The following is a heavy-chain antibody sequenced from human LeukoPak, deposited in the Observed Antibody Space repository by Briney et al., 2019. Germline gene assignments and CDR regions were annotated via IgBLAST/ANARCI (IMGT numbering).Heavy chain of an antibody. V-gene: IGHV4-39*01. CDR2: FYYSGST. D-gene: IGHD1-26*01. J-gene: IGHJ4*02. CDR3: ARGELPFDY. CDR1: GGSISSYY. Sequence: SETLSLTCTVSGGSISSYYWGWVRQPPGKGLEWIGSFYYSGSTYYNPSLKSRVTISVDTSKNQFSLKLSSVTAADMAVYYCARGELPFDYWGQGTLVTVSS.